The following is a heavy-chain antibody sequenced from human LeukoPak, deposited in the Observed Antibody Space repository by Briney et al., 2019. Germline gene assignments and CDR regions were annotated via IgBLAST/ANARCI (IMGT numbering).Heavy chain of an antibody. CDR3: AREASGYYDSFQDDAFDI. V-gene: IGHV3-15*01. J-gene: IGHJ3*02. CDR2: IKSKTDGGTT. CDR1: GFTFSNAW. Sequence: AGGSLRLSCAASGFTFSNAWMSWVRQAPGKGLEWVSRIKSKTDGGTTDYAAPVKGRFTISRDDSKNTLYLQMNSLKTEDTAVYYCAREASGYYDSFQDDAFDIWGQGTMVTVSS. D-gene: IGHD3-22*01.